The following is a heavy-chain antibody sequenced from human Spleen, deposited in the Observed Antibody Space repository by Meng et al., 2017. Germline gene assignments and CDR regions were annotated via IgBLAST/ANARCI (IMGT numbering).Heavy chain of an antibody. D-gene: IGHD1-7*01. Sequence: QVHLQESGPVLVKPSGTLSLTCAVSVGSVSSSNWWSWVRQPPGKGLEWIGEIYQTGSTNYNPSLKSRVTISVDKSKNHFSLSLSSVTAADTAVYYCARLEQLTENTRYNWFDPWGQGTLVTVSS. CDR2: IYQTGST. J-gene: IGHJ5*02. V-gene: IGHV4-4*02. CDR3: ARLEQLTENTRYNWFDP. CDR1: VGSVSSSNW.